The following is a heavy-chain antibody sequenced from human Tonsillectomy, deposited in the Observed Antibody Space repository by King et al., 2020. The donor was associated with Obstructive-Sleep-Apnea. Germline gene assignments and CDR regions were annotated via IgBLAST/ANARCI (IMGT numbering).Heavy chain of an antibody. CDR2: ISWDGGDT. CDR3: ARGLGGGYSLDC. Sequence: VQLVESGGVVVQPGGSLRLSCAASGFTFDDYTMHWVRQPPGKGLEWVSLISWDGGDTYYADSVKGRFIISRDNNKNSLYLQMNSLRTADTALYYCARGLGGGYSLDCGGQGTLVTVSS. J-gene: IGHJ4*02. V-gene: IGHV3-43*01. CDR1: GFTFDDYT. D-gene: IGHD1-26*01.